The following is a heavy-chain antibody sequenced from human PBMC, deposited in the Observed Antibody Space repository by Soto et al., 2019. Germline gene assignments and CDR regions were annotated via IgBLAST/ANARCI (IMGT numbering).Heavy chain of an antibody. CDR3: ATLTNDYGDYASSYYYYYGMDV. J-gene: IGHJ6*02. CDR2: ISWNSGSI. Sequence: GGSLRLSCAASGFTFDDYAMHWVRQAPGKGLEWVSGISWNSGSIGYADSVKGRFTISRDNAKNSLYLQMNSLRAEDTALYYCATLTNDYGDYASSYYYYYGMDVWGQGTTVTVSS. D-gene: IGHD4-17*01. CDR1: GFTFDDYA. V-gene: IGHV3-9*01.